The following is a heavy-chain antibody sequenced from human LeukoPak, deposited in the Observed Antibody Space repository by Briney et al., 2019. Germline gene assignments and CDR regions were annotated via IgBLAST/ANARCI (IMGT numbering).Heavy chain of an antibody. CDR1: GYTFTGYY. CDR2: INPNSGGT. J-gene: IGHJ6*03. V-gene: IGHV1-2*06. Sequence: ASVKVSCKASGYTFTGYYMHWVRQAPGQGLEWMGRINPNSGGTNYAQKFQGRVTMTRDTSISTAYMELSRLRSDDTAVYYCASGGMGSYYYYYMDVWGKGTTATVSS. CDR3: ASGGMGSYYYYYMDV. D-gene: IGHD1-26*01.